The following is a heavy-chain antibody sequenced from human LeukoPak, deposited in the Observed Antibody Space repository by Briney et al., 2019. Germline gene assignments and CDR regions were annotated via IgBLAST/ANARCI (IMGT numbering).Heavy chain of an antibody. CDR2: ISSSSSYI. CDR3: ARDPGYCSGGCCNYYYYYYMDV. J-gene: IGHJ6*03. Sequence: GGSLRLSCAASGFTFSSYSMNWVRQAPGKGLEWVSSISSSSSYIYYANSVKGRFTISRDNAKNSLYLQMNSLRAEDTAVYYCARDPGYCSGGCCNYYYYYYMDVWGKGPRSPSP. CDR1: GFTFSSYS. V-gene: IGHV3-21*01. D-gene: IGHD2-15*01.